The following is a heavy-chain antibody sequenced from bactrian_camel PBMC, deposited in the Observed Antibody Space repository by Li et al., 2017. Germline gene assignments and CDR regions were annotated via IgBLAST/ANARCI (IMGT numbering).Heavy chain of an antibody. Sequence: VESGGGLVQPGGSLRLSCEASGFIFSSYSMSWVRQAPGKGLKWVSTIGGSATFYVDSVKGRFTISSDNAKNTVYLQMKSLKPEDTAVYYCASMYGGRSYPHFGYWGQGTQVTVS. CDR1: GFIFSSYS. D-gene: IGHD6*01. CDR3: ASMYGGRSYPHFGY. V-gene: IGHV3S35*01. CDR2: TIGGSAT. J-gene: IGHJ6*01.